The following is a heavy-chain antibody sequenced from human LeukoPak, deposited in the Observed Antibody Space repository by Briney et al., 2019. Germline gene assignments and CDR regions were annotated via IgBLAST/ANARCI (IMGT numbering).Heavy chain of an antibody. CDR3: AREFEGTRYYFDY. J-gene: IGHJ4*02. CDR2: IYYSGST. V-gene: IGHV4-59*01. D-gene: IGHD3-10*01. CDR1: GGSISSYY. Sequence: KPSETLSLTCTVSGGSISSYYWSWIRQPPGKGLEWIGYIYYSGSTNYNPSLKSRVTISVDTSKNQFSLKLSSVTAAGTAVYYCAREFEGTRYYFDYWGQGTLVTVSS.